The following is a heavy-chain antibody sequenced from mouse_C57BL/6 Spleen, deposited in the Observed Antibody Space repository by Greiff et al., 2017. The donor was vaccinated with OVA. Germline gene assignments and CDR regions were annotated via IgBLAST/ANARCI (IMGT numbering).Heavy chain of an antibody. J-gene: IGHJ2*01. CDR3: ARWGDYLYSDY. D-gene: IGHD1-1*02. CDR1: GYTFTSYW. Sequence: QVQLQQPGAELVMPGASVKLSCKASGYTFTSYWMHWVKQRPGQGLEWIGEIDPSDSYTNYNQKFKGKSTLTVDKSSSTAYMQLSSLTSEDSAGYDCARWGDYLYSDYRGQGTTLTVSS. CDR2: IDPSDSYT. V-gene: IGHV1-69*01.